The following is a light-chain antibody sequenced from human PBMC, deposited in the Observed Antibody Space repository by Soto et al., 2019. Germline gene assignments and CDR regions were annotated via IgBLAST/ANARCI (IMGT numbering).Light chain of an antibody. CDR3: SSYAGSNNFV. CDR2: EVS. CDR1: SSDVGGYKY. J-gene: IGLJ1*01. V-gene: IGLV2-8*01. Sequence: QSALTQPPSASGSPGQSVTISCTGTSSDVGGYKYVSWYQQHPGKAPKLMIYEVSKRASGVPDRFSGSKSGNTASLTVSGLQAEDEADYYCSSYAGSNNFVFGTGTKVTVL.